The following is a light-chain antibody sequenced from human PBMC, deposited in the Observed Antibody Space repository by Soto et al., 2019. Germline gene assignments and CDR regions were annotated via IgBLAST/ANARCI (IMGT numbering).Light chain of an antibody. CDR1: QSFRHW. CDR3: QQYNRYFWT. V-gene: IGKV1-5*01. J-gene: IGKJ1*01. CDR2: DXS. Sequence: IHMTQSPSTLSASLGDTVTLPXRASQSFRHWLAWYQQQPGXPPKXXXYDXSSLDRGGPSRLSGSGSATEFTPTISSLQPDYFANYYCQQYNRYFWTFGQGTKVDIK.